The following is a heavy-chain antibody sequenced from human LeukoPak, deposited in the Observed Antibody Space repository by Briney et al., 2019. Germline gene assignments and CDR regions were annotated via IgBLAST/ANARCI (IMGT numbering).Heavy chain of an antibody. V-gene: IGHV3-64D*06. CDR1: GFTFSSYA. CDR2: ISTTGGST. CDR3: VRKGSGYYLDY. J-gene: IGHJ4*02. Sequence: GGSLRLSCSASGFTFSSYAMHWVRQAPGKGPEYISAISTTGGSTYYTDSAKGRFTMSRDNSKSTLHLQMTSLRGDDTALYYCVRKGSGYYLDYWGQGTLVTVPS. D-gene: IGHD6-19*01.